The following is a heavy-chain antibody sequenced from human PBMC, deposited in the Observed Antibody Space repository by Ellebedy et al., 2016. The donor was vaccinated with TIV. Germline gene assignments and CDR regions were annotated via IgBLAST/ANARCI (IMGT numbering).Heavy chain of an antibody. CDR3: ARGSDSNNWYLNWFDP. Sequence: GESLKISCAASGFTFSSYGMHWVRQAPGKGLEWVAVIWYDGSNKYYADSVKGRFTISRDNSKNTLYLQMNSLRVEDTAIYYCARGSDSNNWYLNWFDPWGQGTLVTVSP. J-gene: IGHJ5*02. CDR2: IWYDGSNK. V-gene: IGHV3-33*08. D-gene: IGHD6-13*01. CDR1: GFTFSSYG.